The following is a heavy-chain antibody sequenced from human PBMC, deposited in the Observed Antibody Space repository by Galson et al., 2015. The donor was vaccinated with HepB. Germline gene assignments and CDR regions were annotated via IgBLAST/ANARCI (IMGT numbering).Heavy chain of an antibody. D-gene: IGHD6-13*01. CDR3: ARVIFQQLVLYYFDY. Sequence: SLRLSRAASGFTFSSYWMSWVRQAPGKGLEWVANIRQDGSEKYYVDSAKGRFTISRDNAKNSLYLQMNSLRAEDTAVYYCARVIFQQLVLYYFDYWGQGTLVTVSS. J-gene: IGHJ4*02. CDR2: IRQDGSEK. V-gene: IGHV3-7*03. CDR1: GFTFSSYW.